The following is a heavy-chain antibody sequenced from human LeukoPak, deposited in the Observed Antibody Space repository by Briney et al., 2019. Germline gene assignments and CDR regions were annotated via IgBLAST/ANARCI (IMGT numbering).Heavy chain of an antibody. CDR2: MNPNSGNT. J-gene: IGHJ6*02. D-gene: IGHD3-10*01. CDR1: GYTFTSYD. Sequence: ASVKVSCKASGYTFTSYDINWVRQATGQGLEWMGWMNPNSGNTGYAQKFQGRVTMTRNTSISTAYMELSSLRSEDTAVYYCARGLESGYGMDVWGQGTTVTVSS. CDR3: ARGLESGYGMDV. V-gene: IGHV1-8*01.